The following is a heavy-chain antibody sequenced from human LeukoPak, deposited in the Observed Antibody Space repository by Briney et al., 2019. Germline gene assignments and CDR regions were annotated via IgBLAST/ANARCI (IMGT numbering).Heavy chain of an antibody. Sequence: PSETVSLTCAVSGGSISSSDYYWGWIRQPPGKGLEWIGSVYYSGNTYYNPSLKSRVTISVDTSKNQFSLKLNSVTAADTAVYYCARHDGPYYYYYMDVWGKGTTVTVSS. CDR1: GGSISSSDYY. CDR2: VYYSGNT. D-gene: IGHD5-24*01. V-gene: IGHV4-39*01. J-gene: IGHJ6*03. CDR3: ARHDGPYYYYYMDV.